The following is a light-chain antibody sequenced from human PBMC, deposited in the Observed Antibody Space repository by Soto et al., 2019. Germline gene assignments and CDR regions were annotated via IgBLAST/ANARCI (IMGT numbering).Light chain of an antibody. CDR3: QSYDSSLSGYV. V-gene: IGLV2-8*01. CDR1: SSDVGGYNY. CDR2: EVN. Sequence: QSVLTQPPSASGSPGQSVAISCTGTSSDVGGYNYVSWYQQHPGKAPKLMIYEVNKRPSGVPDRFSGSKSGTSASLAITGLQAEDEADYYCQSYDSSLSGYVFGGGTKLTVL. J-gene: IGLJ3*02.